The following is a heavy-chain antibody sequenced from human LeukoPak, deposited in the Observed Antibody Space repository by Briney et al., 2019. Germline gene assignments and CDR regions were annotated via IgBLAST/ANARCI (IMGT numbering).Heavy chain of an antibody. CDR3: ARDPSNTSGRYLFFDY. Sequence: GGSLRLSCAASGFTFSSYAMSWVRHAPGKGLEWVSAISGSGGSTYYADSVKGRFTISRDNSKNTLYLQMNSLRAEDTAVYYCARDPSNTSGRYLFFDYWGQGTLVTVSS. CDR2: ISGSGGST. D-gene: IGHD6-19*01. CDR1: GFTFSSYA. V-gene: IGHV3-23*01. J-gene: IGHJ4*02.